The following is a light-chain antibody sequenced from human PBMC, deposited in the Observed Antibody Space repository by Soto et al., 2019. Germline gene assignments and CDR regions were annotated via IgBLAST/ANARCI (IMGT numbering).Light chain of an antibody. CDR2: DVS. CDR1: SSDVGGYDY. J-gene: IGLJ1*01. Sequence: QSALTQPASVSGSPGQSITISCTGTSSDVGGYDYVSWYQQHPGKAPKLMIFDVSNRPSGVSNRFSGSKSGNTASLTISGLQAEDEADYYCRSWRTRRTNSSPYVFGTGTKVTVL. V-gene: IGLV2-14*03. CDR3: RSWRTRRTNSSPYV.